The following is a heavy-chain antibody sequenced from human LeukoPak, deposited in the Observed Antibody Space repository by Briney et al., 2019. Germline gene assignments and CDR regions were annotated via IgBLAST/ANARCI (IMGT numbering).Heavy chain of an antibody. CDR2: IYHSGSA. J-gene: IGHJ4*02. V-gene: IGHV4-4*02. D-gene: IGHD6-19*01. CDR3: ARDLFVKSGWYGGMDY. CDR1: GGSISSSNW. Sequence: SGTLSLTCAVPGGSISSSNWWSWVRQPPGKGLGWIGEIYHSGSANYNPSLKSRVTISVDKSKNKCPLNLSSVTAADTPVYYCARDLFVKSGWYGGMDYWGQGTLVTVSS.